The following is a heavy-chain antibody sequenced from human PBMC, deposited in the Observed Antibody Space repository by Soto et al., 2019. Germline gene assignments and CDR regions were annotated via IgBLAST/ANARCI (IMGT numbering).Heavy chain of an antibody. D-gene: IGHD3-10*01. CDR3: ARGVYGSGNYYTGPSAFDI. Sequence: QVQLDQSGAEGKKPGASGKVSCKASGGTLSDHGVAWLRQAPGQGLEGMGGTIPVFNTAKYAQKFQGRVTVTADKFTNIAYMELSSLRSEDTAFYFCARGVYGSGNYYTGPSAFDIWGQGTMVIVSS. V-gene: IGHV1-69*06. J-gene: IGHJ3*02. CDR2: TIPVFNTA. CDR1: GGTLSDHG.